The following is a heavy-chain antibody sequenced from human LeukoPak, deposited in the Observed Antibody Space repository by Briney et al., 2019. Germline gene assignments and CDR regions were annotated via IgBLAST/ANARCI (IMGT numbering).Heavy chain of an antibody. CDR3: ARRIVGASNWFDP. CDR1: GYSFPTYW. V-gene: IGHV5-51*01. Sequence: GESLKISCKGSGYSFPTYWFGWVGQVPGKGLDWMGIIYPGDSDTRYSPSFQGQVTISADKSISTAYLQWSSLKASDTAMYYCARRIVGASNWFDPWGQGTLVTVSS. J-gene: IGHJ5*02. D-gene: IGHD1-26*01. CDR2: IYPGDSDT.